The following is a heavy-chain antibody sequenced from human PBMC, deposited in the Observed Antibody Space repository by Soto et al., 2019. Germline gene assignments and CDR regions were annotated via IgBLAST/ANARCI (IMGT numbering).Heavy chain of an antibody. CDR3: TKGSEVARQELDY. CDR1: GFTFSNFC. V-gene: IGHV3-30*18. CDR2: ISADGSDK. J-gene: IGHJ4*02. D-gene: IGHD3-3*01. Sequence: QVQLVESGGGVVQPGRSRRLSCAASGFTFSNFCMHWGRQAPGKGLEWVAAISADGSDKYFSDSVKGRFTISRDNSKNTLFLQMNSLRVEDTAVYYCTKGSEVARQELDYWGQGTLVTVSS.